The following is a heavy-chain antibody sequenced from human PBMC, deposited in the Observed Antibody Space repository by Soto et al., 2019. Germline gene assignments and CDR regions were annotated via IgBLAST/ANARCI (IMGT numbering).Heavy chain of an antibody. D-gene: IGHD2-15*01. Sequence: QVQLVESGGGVVQPGRSLRLSCAASGFDFHIYGMHWVRQAPGKGLEWVGTVWYDGSRQYYADFVKGRFTISRDNSKNTLYLEMKSLRAEDTAVYYCARDNHLGYCSGGSCYGLACWGQGTLVTVSS. CDR2: VWYDGSRQ. CDR3: ARDNHLGYCSGGSCYGLAC. V-gene: IGHV3-33*01. CDR1: GFDFHIYG. J-gene: IGHJ4*02.